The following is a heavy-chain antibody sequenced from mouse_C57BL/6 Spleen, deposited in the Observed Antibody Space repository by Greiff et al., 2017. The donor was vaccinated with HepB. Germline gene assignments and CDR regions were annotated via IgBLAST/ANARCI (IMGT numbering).Heavy chain of an antibody. V-gene: IGHV1-26*01. D-gene: IGHD4-1*01. CDR3: ARGNWDTGDY. Sequence: EVKLQQSGPELVKPGASVKISCKASGYTFTDYYMNWVKQSHGKSLEWIGDINPNNGGTSYNQKFKGKATLTVDKSSSTAYMELRSLTSEDSAVYYCARGNWDTGDYWGQGTTLTVSS. CDR2: INPNNGGT. J-gene: IGHJ2*01. CDR1: GYTFTDYY.